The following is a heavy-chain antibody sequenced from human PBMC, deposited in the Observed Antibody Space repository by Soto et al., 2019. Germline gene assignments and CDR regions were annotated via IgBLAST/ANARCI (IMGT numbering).Heavy chain of an antibody. D-gene: IGHD6-19*01. CDR2: INHSGST. J-gene: IGHJ6*02. V-gene: IGHV4-34*01. Sequence: SETLSLTCGVYGGSFSCYCLSWIRQPTGKGLEWIWEINHSGSTNYNPSLKSRVTISVDTSKNQFSLKLSSVTGADTAVYYCARGWGQWLNQRDYYYGMDVWGQGTTVTVSS. CDR3: ARGWGQWLNQRDYYYGMDV. CDR1: GGSFSCYC.